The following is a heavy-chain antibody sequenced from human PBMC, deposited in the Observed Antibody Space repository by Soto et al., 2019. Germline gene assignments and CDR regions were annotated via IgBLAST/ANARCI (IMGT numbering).Heavy chain of an antibody. CDR1: GFTFSNYG. Sequence: QVQLVESGGGVVQPGRSLRLSCTASGFTFSNYGMHWVRQAPGKGLEWVAVISNDGSREYYADSLKGRFTISRDNAKSSLYLQMNSLRVEDTGTYYCARASYCTAGSCYSDSWGQGNLVTVSS. CDR3: ARASYCTAGSCYSDS. V-gene: IGHV3-30*03. CDR2: ISNDGSRE. D-gene: IGHD2-8*02. J-gene: IGHJ4*02.